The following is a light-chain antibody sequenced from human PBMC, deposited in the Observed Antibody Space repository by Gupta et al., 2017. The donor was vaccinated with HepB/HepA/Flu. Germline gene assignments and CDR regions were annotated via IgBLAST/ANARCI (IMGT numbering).Light chain of an antibody. J-gene: IGKJ2*02. CDR1: QSVSSN. Sequence: EIVMTHSPATLSVSPGERATLSCRASQSVSSNLAWYQQKPGQAPRLLIYGASTRATGIPARFSGSGSGTGFTITISSLQSEDFAVYYCQQDNNCPRTFGQGTKLEIK. V-gene: IGKV3-15*01. CDR3: QQDNNCPRT. CDR2: GAS.